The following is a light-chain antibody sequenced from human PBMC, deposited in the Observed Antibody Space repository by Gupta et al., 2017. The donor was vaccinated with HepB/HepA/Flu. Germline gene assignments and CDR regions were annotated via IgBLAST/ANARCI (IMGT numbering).Light chain of an antibody. CDR2: WAS. CDR1: QSVLYSSNNKNY. V-gene: IGKV4-1*01. CDR3: QQEGSTQWT. J-gene: IGKJ1*01. Sequence: DIVMTQSPDSLAVSLGERATINCKSSQSVLYSSNNKNYLAWYQQKPGQPPKLLIYWASTRESGVPDRFSGSGSGTDFTLTISSLQAEDVAVYYCQQEGSTQWTFGQGTKVEIK.